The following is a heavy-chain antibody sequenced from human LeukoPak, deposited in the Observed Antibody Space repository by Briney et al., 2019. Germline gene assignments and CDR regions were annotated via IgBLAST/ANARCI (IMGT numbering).Heavy chain of an antibody. CDR1: GFTFSAYA. CDR3: VKSGYSTSSDVDY. Sequence: GGSLRLSCSVSGFTFSAYAMHWVRQAPGKGLEFFSSINANGDSTYHADSVKGRLTIYRDNSRSTLYLQMTSLRPEDTAVYYCVKSGYSTSSDVDYWGQGTLVTVSS. CDR2: INANGDST. D-gene: IGHD5-12*01. J-gene: IGHJ4*02. V-gene: IGHV3-64D*09.